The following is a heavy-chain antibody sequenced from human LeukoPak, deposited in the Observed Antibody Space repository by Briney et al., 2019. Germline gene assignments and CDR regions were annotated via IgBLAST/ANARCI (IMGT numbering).Heavy chain of an antibody. CDR3: ATDSAYSFEY. D-gene: IGHD1-26*01. V-gene: IGHV3-7*04. CDR2: IKPDRSGK. Sequence: GGSLRLSCAASGLTFSTYWMSWVRQAPGKGLDWVAKIKPDRSGKYFVDSVKGRFTISRDNAKNSLYLQMNSLRAEDTALYYCATDSAYSFEYWGQGTPVTVSS. CDR1: GLTFSTYW. J-gene: IGHJ4*02.